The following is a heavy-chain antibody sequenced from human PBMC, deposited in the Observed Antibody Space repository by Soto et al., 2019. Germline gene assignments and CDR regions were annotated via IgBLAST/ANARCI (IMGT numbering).Heavy chain of an antibody. CDR3: ARDDVGYGGNSVWFDP. J-gene: IGHJ5*02. CDR2: IYYSGST. CDR1: GGSISSGGYY. Sequence: PSETLSLTCTVSGGSISSGGYYWSWIRQHPGKGLEWIGYIYYSGSTYYNPSLKSRVTISVDTSKNQFSLKLSSVTAADTAVYYCARDDVGYGGNSVWFDPWGQGTLVTVSS. D-gene: IGHD4-17*01. V-gene: IGHV4-31*03.